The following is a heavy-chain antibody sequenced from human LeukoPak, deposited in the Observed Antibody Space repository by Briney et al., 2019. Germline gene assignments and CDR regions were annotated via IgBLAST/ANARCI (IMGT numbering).Heavy chain of an antibody. V-gene: IGHV3-48*03. CDR3: ASLLWRYYFDY. D-gene: IGHD3-3*01. CDR1: GLTFSSYE. Sequence: GGSLRLSCAASGLTFSSYEMNWVRQAPGKGLEWVSYISSSGSTIYYADSVKGRFTISRDNAKISLYLEMNSLSPEDTAVYYCASLLWRYYFDYWGQGTLVTVSS. J-gene: IGHJ4*02. CDR2: ISSSGSTI.